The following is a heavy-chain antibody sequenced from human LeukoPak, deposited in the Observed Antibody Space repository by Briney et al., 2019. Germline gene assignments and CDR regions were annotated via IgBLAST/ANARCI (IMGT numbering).Heavy chain of an antibody. Sequence: GGSLRLSCVASGFTFSSYGMYRVRQAPGKGLEWVADIWYDGGNKYYADSVKGRFTISTDNSKNTLYLQMNSLSAEDTAVYYCAREPRYSGSYYQFDYWGQGTLVTVSS. D-gene: IGHD1-26*01. CDR3: AREPRYSGSYYQFDY. CDR2: IWYDGGNK. J-gene: IGHJ4*02. CDR1: GFTFSSYG. V-gene: IGHV3-33*01.